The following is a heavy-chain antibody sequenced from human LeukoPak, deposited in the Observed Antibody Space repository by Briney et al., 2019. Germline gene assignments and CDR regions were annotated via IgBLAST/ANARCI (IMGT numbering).Heavy chain of an antibody. CDR1: GYTFTNYD. CDR3: ARGLYSSRWYYLDL. CDR2: MNSNSGNT. D-gene: IGHD6-13*01. J-gene: IGHJ4*02. Sequence: ASVKVSCKASGYTFTNYDINWVRQATGQEPEWMGWMNSNSGNTGYAQKFEGRVTMTRNPSISTAYMELSSLRSEDTAGYYCARGLYSSRWYYLDLWGQGTLVTVSS. V-gene: IGHV1-8*01.